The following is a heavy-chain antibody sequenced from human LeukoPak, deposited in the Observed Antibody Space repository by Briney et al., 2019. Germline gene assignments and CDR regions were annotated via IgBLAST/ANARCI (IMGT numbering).Heavy chain of an antibody. CDR2: IYYSGRT. V-gene: IGHV4-39*01. Sequence: SETLSLTCTVSGGSISSSSHYWGWIRQPPGKGLEWMGSIYYSGRTYYNPSLKSRVTISVDTSKNQFSLKLSSVTAADTAVYYCARHVRGTTRNYYFEYWGQGTLVTVSS. J-gene: IGHJ4*02. CDR1: GGSISSSSHY. D-gene: IGHD1-1*01. CDR3: ARHVRGTTRNYYFEY.